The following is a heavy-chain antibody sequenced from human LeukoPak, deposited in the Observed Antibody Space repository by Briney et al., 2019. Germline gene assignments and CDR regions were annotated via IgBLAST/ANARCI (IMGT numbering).Heavy chain of an antibody. V-gene: IGHV4-30-4*08. J-gene: IGHJ4*02. CDR3: ARAGDYDSSGYYNY. Sequence: PSETLSLTCTVSGGSISSGDYYWSWIRQPPGKGLEWIGYIYYSGSTYYNPSLKSRVTISVDTSKNQFSLKLSSVTAADTAVYYCARAGDYDSSGYYNYWGQGTLVTVSP. CDR1: GGSISSGDYY. D-gene: IGHD3-22*01. CDR2: IYYSGST.